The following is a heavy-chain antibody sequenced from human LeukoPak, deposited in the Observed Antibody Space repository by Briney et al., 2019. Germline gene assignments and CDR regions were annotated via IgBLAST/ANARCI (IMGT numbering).Heavy chain of an antibody. V-gene: IGHV3-64*01. CDR3: ARGAGNWFDP. Sequence: GGSLRLSCAASGFTFSSYAMHWVRQAPGKGLEYVSAISSNGGSTYYANSVKGRFTISRDNSKNTLYLQMGSLRAEDMAVYYCARGAGNWFDPWGQGTLVTVSS. D-gene: IGHD6-19*01. CDR2: ISSNGGST. J-gene: IGHJ5*02. CDR1: GFTFSSYA.